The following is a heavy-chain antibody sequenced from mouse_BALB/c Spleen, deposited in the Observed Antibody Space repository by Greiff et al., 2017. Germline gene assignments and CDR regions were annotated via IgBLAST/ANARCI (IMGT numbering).Heavy chain of an antibody. J-gene: IGHJ3*01. CDR1: GFTFSSYA. D-gene: IGHD2-3*01. CDR2: ISSGGSYT. Sequence: DVKLVESGGGLVKPGGSLKLSCAASGFTFSSYAMSWVRQSPEKRLEWVAEISSGGSYTYYPDTVTGRFTISRDNAKNTLYLEMSSLRSEDTAMYYCARDDGYPFAYWGQGTLVTVSA. CDR3: ARDDGYPFAY. V-gene: IGHV5-9-4*01.